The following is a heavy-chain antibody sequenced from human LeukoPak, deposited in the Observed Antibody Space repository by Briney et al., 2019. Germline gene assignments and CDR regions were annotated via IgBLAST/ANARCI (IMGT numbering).Heavy chain of an antibody. Sequence: PSVTLSFTCTDSAGSISTYFWTWLRQPPRKGPHPIGYLHYSGWTNYNPSLKSRVTISVDTSKNQFSLKLSSVTAADTAVYYCARGGTARGYSGYGVFDYWGQGTLVTVSS. V-gene: IGHV4-59*01. CDR2: LHYSGWT. CDR1: AGSISTYF. J-gene: IGHJ4*02. D-gene: IGHD5-12*01. CDR3: ARGGTARGYSGYGVFDY.